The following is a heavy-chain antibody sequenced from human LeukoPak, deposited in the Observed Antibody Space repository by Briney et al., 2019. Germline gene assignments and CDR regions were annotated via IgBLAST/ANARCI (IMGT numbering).Heavy chain of an antibody. J-gene: IGHJ4*02. V-gene: IGHV4-38-2*02. CDR2: IYHSGST. CDR1: DYSISSGYY. CDR3: ARDRSGYGN. D-gene: IGHD5-12*01. Sequence: SETLSLTCAVSDYSISSGYYWGWIRQPPGKGLEGIGSIYHSGSTYYNPSLKSRVTISVDTSKNQFSLKLSSVTAADTAVYYCARDRSGYGNWGQGTLVTVSS.